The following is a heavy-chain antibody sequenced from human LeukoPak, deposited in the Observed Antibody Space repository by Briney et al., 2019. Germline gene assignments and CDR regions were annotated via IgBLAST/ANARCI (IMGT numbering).Heavy chain of an antibody. J-gene: IGHJ5*02. CDR2: INPNSGGT. Sequence: GASVKVSCKASGYTFTGYYMHWVRQAPGQGLEWMGWINPNSGGTNYAQKFQGRVTMTRDTSISTAYMELSRLRSDDTAVYYCARTKKTHYYDRGGFDPWGQGTLVTVSS. CDR1: GYTFTGYY. V-gene: IGHV1-2*02. CDR3: ARTKKTHYYDRGGFDP. D-gene: IGHD3-22*01.